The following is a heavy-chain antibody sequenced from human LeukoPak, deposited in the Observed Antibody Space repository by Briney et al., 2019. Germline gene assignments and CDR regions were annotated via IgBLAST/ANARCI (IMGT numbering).Heavy chain of an antibody. V-gene: IGHV1-8*01. CDR2: MNPNSGNT. CDR3: ASMRYSGYDWKGNIKYYFDY. CDR1: GHTFTSYD. J-gene: IGHJ4*02. D-gene: IGHD5-12*01. Sequence: ASVKVSCKASGHTFTSYDINWVRQATGQGLEWMGWMNPNSGNTGYAQKFQGRVTMTRNTSISTAYMELSSLRSEDTAVYYCASMRYSGYDWKGNIKYYFDYWGQGTLVTVSS.